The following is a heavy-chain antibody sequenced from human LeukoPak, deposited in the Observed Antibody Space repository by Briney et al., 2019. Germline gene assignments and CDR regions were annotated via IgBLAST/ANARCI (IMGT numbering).Heavy chain of an antibody. CDR1: GGSISSSSYY. V-gene: IGHV4-39*01. CDR2: IYYSGSA. Sequence: SETLSLTCTVSGGSISSSSYYWGWIRQPPGKGLEWIASIYYSGSAYYNPSLKSRVTISVDTSKNQFSLKLSSVTAADTAVYYCARHASLYCSSTSCYTYTVDYWGQGTLVTVSS. D-gene: IGHD2-2*02. J-gene: IGHJ4*02. CDR3: ARHASLYCSSTSCYTYTVDY.